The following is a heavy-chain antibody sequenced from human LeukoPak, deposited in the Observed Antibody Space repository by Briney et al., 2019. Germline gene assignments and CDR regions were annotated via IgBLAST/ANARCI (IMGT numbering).Heavy chain of an antibody. V-gene: IGHV1-2*02. CDR3: ARSRSGAFDI. J-gene: IGHJ3*02. CDR2: INPNSGGT. Sequence: ASVKVSCKASGYTLTVYYMHWVRQAPGQGLEWMGWINPNSGGTNYAQKFQGRVTMTRDTSISTAYMELSRLRSDDTAVYYCARSRSGAFDIWGQGTMVTVSS. CDR1: GYTLTVYY.